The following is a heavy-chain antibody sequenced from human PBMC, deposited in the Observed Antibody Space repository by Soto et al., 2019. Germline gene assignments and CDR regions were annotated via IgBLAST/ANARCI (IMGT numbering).Heavy chain of an antibody. CDR2: IKQDGVEN. Sequence: PGGSLRLSCAASGFTFSNYGISWVRQAPGKGLEWVTNIKQDGVENYYVDSVKGRFTTSRDNTKNSFYLQMNSLRAEDTAVHYCAEEHINGCKCDYWGLGTLVTVSS. CDR3: AEEHINGCKCDY. J-gene: IGHJ4*02. V-gene: IGHV3-7*01. CDR1: GFTFSNYG. D-gene: IGHD6-19*01.